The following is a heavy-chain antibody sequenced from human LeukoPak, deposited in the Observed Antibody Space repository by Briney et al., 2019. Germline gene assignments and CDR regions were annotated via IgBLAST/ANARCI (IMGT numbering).Heavy chain of an antibody. CDR2: IIPIFGTA. Sequence: GASVKVSCKASGYTFTSYGISWVRQAPGQGLEWMGGIIPIFGTANYAQKFQGRVTITTDESTSTAYMELSSLRSEDTAVYYCARENSGSYYAYFDYWGQGTLVTVSS. J-gene: IGHJ4*02. V-gene: IGHV1-69*05. CDR1: GYTFTSYG. D-gene: IGHD1-26*01. CDR3: ARENSGSYYAYFDY.